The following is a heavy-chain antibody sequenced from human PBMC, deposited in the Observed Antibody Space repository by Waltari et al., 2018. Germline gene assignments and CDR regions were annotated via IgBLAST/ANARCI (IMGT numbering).Heavy chain of an antibody. J-gene: IGHJ4*02. CDR1: GGSFSGYF. CDR3: ARGRRISMIRGTWGFDY. V-gene: IGHV4-34*02. CDR2: INHSANT. Sequence: QVQLQQWGAGLLKPSETLSLTCAVDGGSFSGYFWSWIRQPPGKGLEWIGEINHSANTNYNPSLKSRVTMSVDTSKNQFSLNLSSVTAADTAVYYCARGRRISMIRGTWGFDYWGQGTLVTVSS. D-gene: IGHD3-10*01.